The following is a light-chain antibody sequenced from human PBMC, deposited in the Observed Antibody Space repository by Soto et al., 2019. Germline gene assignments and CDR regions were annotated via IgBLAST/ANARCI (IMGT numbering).Light chain of an antibody. CDR3: QQRTNSPAWT. Sequence: EIVLTQSPATLSLSPGEGDSLSCRASQNISTYLAWYQQRPGQVPRLLIYVVSKRAPAIPPRFSGSGSGTDFTHSVSGLETEDFATYYCQQRTNSPAWTFGQGTRVELK. CDR2: VVS. CDR1: QNISTY. J-gene: IGKJ1*01. V-gene: IGKV3-11*01.